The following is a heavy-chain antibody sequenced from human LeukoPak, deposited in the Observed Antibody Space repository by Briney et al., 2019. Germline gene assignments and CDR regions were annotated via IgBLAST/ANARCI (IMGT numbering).Heavy chain of an antibody. V-gene: IGHV3-30*02. CDR3: AKDWAVLGTMVPN. CDR2: IRVDGTNK. J-gene: IGHJ4*02. Sequence: GGSRRLSCAASGLIFGSYGMHWLRQAPGKGLEGVAFIRVDGTNKYYVESVKGRFTISRDNSKNTLYLQMNSLRPEDTAVHYCAKDWAVLGTMVPNWGQGTVVTVSS. CDR1: GLIFGSYG. D-gene: IGHD5-12*01.